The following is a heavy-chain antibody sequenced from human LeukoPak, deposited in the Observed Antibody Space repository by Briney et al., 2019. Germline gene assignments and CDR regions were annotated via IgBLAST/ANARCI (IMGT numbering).Heavy chain of an antibody. CDR1: GFTFSSYA. CDR3: AKGTMVRGVRGLFQH. CDR2: ISGSGGST. V-gene: IGHV3-23*01. D-gene: IGHD3-10*01. J-gene: IGHJ1*01. Sequence: PGGSLRLSCAASGFTFSSYAMSWVRQAPGKGLEWVSAISGSGGSTYYADSVKGRFTISRDNSKNTLYLQMNSLRAEDTAVYYCAKGTMVRGVRGLFQHWGQGTLVTVSS.